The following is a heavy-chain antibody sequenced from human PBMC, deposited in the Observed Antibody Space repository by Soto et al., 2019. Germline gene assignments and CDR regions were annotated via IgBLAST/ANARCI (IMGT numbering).Heavy chain of an antibody. CDR2: IYYSGST. CDR3: AMTYYYDSSGYGFDY. Sequence: QVQLQESGPGLVKPSQTLSLTCTVYGGSIRRGAYYWRWIRQPPGKGLEWIGYIYYSGSTYYNPSLKSRVTISVDTCKYQVSLKLSSVTAADTAVDYCAMTYYYDSSGYGFDYWGQGTLVTVSS. J-gene: IGHJ4*02. V-gene: IGHV4-30-4*01. D-gene: IGHD3-22*01. CDR1: GGSIRRGAYY.